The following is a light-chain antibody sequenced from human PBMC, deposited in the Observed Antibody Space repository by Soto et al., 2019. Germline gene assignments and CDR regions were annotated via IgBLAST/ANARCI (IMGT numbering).Light chain of an antibody. CDR1: QTISSW. CDR3: QHYNSYSEA. V-gene: IGKV1-5*03. Sequence: IQMTQSPSTLSASVGDRVTITCRASQTISSWLAWYQQKPGKAPKLLIYKASTLKSGVPSRFSGSGSGTEFTLTISSLQPDDFATYYCQHYNSYSEAFGQGT. J-gene: IGKJ1*01. CDR2: KAS.